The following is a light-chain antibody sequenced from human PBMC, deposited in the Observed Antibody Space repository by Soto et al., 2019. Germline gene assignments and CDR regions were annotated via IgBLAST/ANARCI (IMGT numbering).Light chain of an antibody. CDR1: QGMSNY. V-gene: IGKV1-27*01. Sequence: DIQMTQSPSSRSASVGHRVTITCRASQGMSNYLAWYQQKPGKVPKLLIYAASTLHSGVPSRFSGSGSGTDFTLTISSLQPEDVATYYCQKYNSASLTFGGGTKVEIK. J-gene: IGKJ4*01. CDR2: AAS. CDR3: QKYNSASLT.